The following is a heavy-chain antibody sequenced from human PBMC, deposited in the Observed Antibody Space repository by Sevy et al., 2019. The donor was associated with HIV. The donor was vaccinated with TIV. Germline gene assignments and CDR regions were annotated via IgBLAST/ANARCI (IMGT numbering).Heavy chain of an antibody. CDR3: ARTKGPYSSSWYYFDY. CDR1: GFTFSSYS. D-gene: IGHD6-13*01. Sequence: GGSLRLSCVASGFTFSSYSMNWVRQAPGKGLEWVSYISSSSSTIYYADSVKGRFTISRDNAKNSLYLQMNSLRDEDTAVYYCARTKGPYSSSWYYFDYWGQGTLVTVSS. J-gene: IGHJ4*02. CDR2: ISSSSSTI. V-gene: IGHV3-48*02.